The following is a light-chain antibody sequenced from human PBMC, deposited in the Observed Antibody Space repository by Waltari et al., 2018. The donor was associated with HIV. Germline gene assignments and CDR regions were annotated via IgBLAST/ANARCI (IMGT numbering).Light chain of an antibody. CDR2: WAS. CDR1: QSVLYSSNNKNY. J-gene: IGKJ1*01. CDR3: QQYYSTPRT. V-gene: IGKV4-1*01. Sequence: DIVMTKSPESLAVSLGERATINCKSSQSVLYSSNNKNYLAWYQQKPGQPPKLLIYWASTRESGVPDRFSGSGSQTDFTLTISSLQAEDVAVYYCQQYYSTPRTFGQGTKVEIK.